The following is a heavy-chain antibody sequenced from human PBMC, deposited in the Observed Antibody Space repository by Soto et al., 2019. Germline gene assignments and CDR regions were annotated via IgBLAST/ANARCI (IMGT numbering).Heavy chain of an antibody. CDR1: GYTFTGYY. V-gene: IGHV1-2*04. J-gene: IGHJ4*02. Sequence: QVQLVQSGAEVKKPGASVKVSCKASGYTFTGYYMHWVRQAPGQGLEWMGWINPNSGGTNYAQKFQGWVTMTRDTSISTACMELSRLRSDDTAVYYCARDYCSGGSCYSHWGQGTLVTVSS. CDR2: INPNSGGT. D-gene: IGHD2-15*01. CDR3: ARDYCSGGSCYSH.